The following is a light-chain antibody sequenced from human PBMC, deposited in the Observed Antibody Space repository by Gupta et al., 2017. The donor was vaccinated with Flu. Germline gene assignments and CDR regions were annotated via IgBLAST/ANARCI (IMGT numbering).Light chain of an antibody. V-gene: IGLV2-14*01. CDR2: EVG. J-gene: IGLJ2*01. CDR1: SSDIDTYNF. CDR3: NSYTTSTTPGV. Sequence: SALAQPASVSGPPGQSITIPCTGTSSDIDTYNFVSWYQQHPGKAPKLMIYEVGRRPSGVSNRFSGSKSGNTASLTISGLQAEDEADYYCNSYTTSTTPGVFGGGTKLTVL.